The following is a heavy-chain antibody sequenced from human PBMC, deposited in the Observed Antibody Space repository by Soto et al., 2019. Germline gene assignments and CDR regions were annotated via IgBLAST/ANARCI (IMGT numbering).Heavy chain of an antibody. CDR2: IIPIFGTA. J-gene: IGHJ6*02. D-gene: IGHD3-3*01. CDR1: GGTFSSYA. V-gene: IGHV1-69*13. CDR3: ATSNYDFWSGYYTPGRNYYYYYGMDV. Sequence: GASVKVSCKASGGTFSSYAISWVRQAPGQGLEWMGGIIPIFGTANYAQKFQGRVTITADESTSTAYMELSSLRSEDTAVYYCATSNYDFWSGYYTPGRNYYYYYGMDVWGQGTTVTVSS.